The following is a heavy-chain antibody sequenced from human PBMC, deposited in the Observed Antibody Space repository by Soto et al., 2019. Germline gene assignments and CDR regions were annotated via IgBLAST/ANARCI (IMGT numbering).Heavy chain of an antibody. CDR3: ARDGTTDSLALFDY. J-gene: IGHJ4*02. D-gene: IGHD3-22*01. Sequence: SETLSLICTVSGYSITSYYWGWIRQPPGKGLEWIGYIHYSGSTKYNPSLKSRVTILADTSKNQFSLKLSSMTAADTAVYYCARDGTTDSLALFDYWGQGTLVTVSS. CDR1: GYSITSYY. V-gene: IGHV4-59*01. CDR2: IHYSGST.